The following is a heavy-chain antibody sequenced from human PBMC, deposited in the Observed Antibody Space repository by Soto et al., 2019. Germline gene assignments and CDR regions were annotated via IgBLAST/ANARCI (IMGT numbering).Heavy chain of an antibody. J-gene: IGHJ4*02. V-gene: IGHV3-43D*04. Sequence: GGSLRLSCAAAGFDFEDFAMHWVRQAPGKGLEWVSLINSYGTDSYYMDSVRGRFTISRDNGKNSLYLQMDRLRPEDTAFYFCAKALYYYDSSPLDHWGQGTLVTVSS. D-gene: IGHD3-22*01. CDR1: GFDFEDFA. CDR2: INSYGTDS. CDR3: AKALYYYDSSPLDH.